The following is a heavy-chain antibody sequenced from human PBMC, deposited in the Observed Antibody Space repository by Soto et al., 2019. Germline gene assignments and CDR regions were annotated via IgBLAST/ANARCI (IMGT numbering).Heavy chain of an antibody. CDR2: ISWNSGSI. CDR3: AKGLAAAGTLDY. CDR1: GFTFDDYA. J-gene: IGHJ4*02. Sequence: GGSLRLSCAASGFTFDDYAMHWVRQAPGKGLEWVSGISWNSGSIGYADSVKGRFTISRDNAKNSLYLQMNSLRAEDTALYYCAKGLAAAGTLDYWGQGTLVTVSS. V-gene: IGHV3-9*01. D-gene: IGHD6-13*01.